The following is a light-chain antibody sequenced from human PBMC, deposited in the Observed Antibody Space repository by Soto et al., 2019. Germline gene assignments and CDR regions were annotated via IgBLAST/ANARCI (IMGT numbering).Light chain of an antibody. J-gene: IGKJ2*01. Sequence: DIQMTQSPSSLSASVGDTVTITCRARQSISVHLNWYQQKPGKVPKLLIYAASNLQSGVPSSFSGSGSETDFALTISSLQPEDYATYYCQQSYITQYTFGQGTTLQIK. CDR2: AAS. CDR3: QQSYITQYT. CDR1: QSISVH. V-gene: IGKV1-39*01.